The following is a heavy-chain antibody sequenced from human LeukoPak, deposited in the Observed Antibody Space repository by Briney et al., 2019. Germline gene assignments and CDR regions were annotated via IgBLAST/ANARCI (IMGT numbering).Heavy chain of an antibody. D-gene: IGHD3/OR15-3a*01. Sequence: SETLSLTCTVSGGSISSSSYYWGWIRQPLGKGLEWIGSIYYTGNTYYNASLKSRVTISIDTSKNQISLRLTSVTATDTAMYYCARQTGSGLFTLPGGQGTLVTVSS. V-gene: IGHV4-39*01. CDR1: GGSISSSSYY. CDR3: ARQTGSGLFTLP. J-gene: IGHJ4*02. CDR2: IYYTGNT.